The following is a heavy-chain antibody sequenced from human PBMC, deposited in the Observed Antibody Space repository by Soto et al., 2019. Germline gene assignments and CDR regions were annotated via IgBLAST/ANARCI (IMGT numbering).Heavy chain of an antibody. J-gene: IGHJ1*01. CDR3: XXXXXAXGTISRYFQH. CDR1: GFSFSTYA. CDR2: ISGSGGTT. Sequence: EVQLLESGGGLVQPEGSLRLSCAASGFSFSTYAMSWVRQAPGKGLEWVSGISGSGGTTYYADSVKGRFTISRDNSKNTLYLQVNSLRAXXXXXXXXXXXXXAXGTISRYFQHWGQGTLVTVSS. V-gene: IGHV3-23*01. D-gene: IGHD6-13*01.